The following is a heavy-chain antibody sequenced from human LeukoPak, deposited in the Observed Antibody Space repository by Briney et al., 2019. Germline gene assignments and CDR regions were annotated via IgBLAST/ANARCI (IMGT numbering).Heavy chain of an antibody. Sequence: PGGSLRLACAAAGLTVNSNYMSWVRQAPGKGREWVSVIYRGGDTYSADSVKGRFTISSDNSKNTLYLPRNSLRAEDTAVYYCMGSLTDYWGQGTLVTVSS. CDR3: MGSLTDY. V-gene: IGHV3-66*01. J-gene: IGHJ4*02. D-gene: IGHD3-16*01. CDR2: IYRGGDT. CDR1: GLTVNSNY.